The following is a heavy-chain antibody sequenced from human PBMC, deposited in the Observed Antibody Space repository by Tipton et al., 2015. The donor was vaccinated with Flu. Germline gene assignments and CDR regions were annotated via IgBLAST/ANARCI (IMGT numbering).Heavy chain of an antibody. Sequence: SGFPFTNYEMNWVRQAPGKGLEWISYITSSGSTTHYADSVKGRFTISRDNARNALFLEMKSLRAEDTAVYYCVRGGPYYYDTRTNRDAFDIWGRGTMVTVSS. CDR2: ITSSGSTT. D-gene: IGHD3-22*01. CDR3: VRGGPYYYDTRTNRDAFDI. V-gene: IGHV3-48*03. J-gene: IGHJ3*02. CDR1: GFPFTNYE.